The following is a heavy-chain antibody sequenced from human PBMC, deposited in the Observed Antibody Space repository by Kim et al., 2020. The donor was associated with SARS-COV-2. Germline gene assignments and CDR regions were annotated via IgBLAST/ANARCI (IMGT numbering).Heavy chain of an antibody. CDR1: GFTFSSYG. V-gene: IGHV3-30*03. CDR3: AGFGVAPGPFDY. Sequence: GGSLRLSCAASGFTFSSYGMHWVRQAPGKGLEWVAVISYDGSNKYYADSVKGRFTISRDNSKNTLYLQMNSLRAEDTAVYYCAGFGVAPGPFDYWGQGTLVTVSS. D-gene: IGHD3-3*01. CDR2: ISYDGSNK. J-gene: IGHJ4*02.